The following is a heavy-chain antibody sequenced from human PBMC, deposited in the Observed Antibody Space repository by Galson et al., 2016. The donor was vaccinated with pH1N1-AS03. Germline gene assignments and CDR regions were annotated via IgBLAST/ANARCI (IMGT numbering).Heavy chain of an antibody. CDR2: IIPNRGTA. J-gene: IGHJ6*02. CDR1: GGSSSSQA. CDR3: ARVYCSSASCYQAYGMDV. V-gene: IGHV1-69*04. D-gene: IGHD2-2*01. Sequence: SVKVSCKGSGGSSSSQAVNWVRQAPGQGLEWVGRIIPNRGTATYGQKLQGRVTITADTSTGTAYMELSSLRSDDTGVYYCARVYCSSASCYQAYGMDVWGQGTTVSVS.